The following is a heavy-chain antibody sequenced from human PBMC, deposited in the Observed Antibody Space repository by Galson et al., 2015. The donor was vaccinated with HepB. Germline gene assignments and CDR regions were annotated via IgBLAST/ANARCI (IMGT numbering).Heavy chain of an antibody. CDR1: GYSFSSYA. CDR2: IHTNTGNP. Sequence: SVKVSCKASGYSFSSYAMNWVRQAPGQGPEWMGWIHTNTGNPTYAQGFTGRFVFSLDTSVSTAYLQISSLKAEDTAVYYCARDPWADTKPDAFDIWGQGTMVTVSS. D-gene: IGHD2-8*01. CDR3: ARDPWADTKPDAFDI. J-gene: IGHJ3*02. V-gene: IGHV7-4-1*02.